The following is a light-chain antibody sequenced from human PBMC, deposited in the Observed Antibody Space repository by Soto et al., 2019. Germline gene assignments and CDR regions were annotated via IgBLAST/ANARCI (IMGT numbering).Light chain of an antibody. J-gene: IGKJ1*01. Sequence: IQLAQSPSSLSASVGDRVTSTCRAIQGVRSYLAWFQQRPGKAPKLLIFGASTLQNGVPARFSGGGFGTEFTLTITSLQPEDFATYYCHQVYTYPRTFGQGTTVEIK. CDR2: GAS. V-gene: IGKV1-9*01. CDR3: HQVYTYPRT. CDR1: QGVRSY.